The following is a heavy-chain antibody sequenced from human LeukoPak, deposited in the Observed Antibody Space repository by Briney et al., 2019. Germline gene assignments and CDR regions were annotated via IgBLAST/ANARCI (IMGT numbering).Heavy chain of an antibody. Sequence: VASVKVSCKASGGTFSSYAISWVRQAPGQGLEWMGRIIPIFGIANYAQKLQGRVTITADKSTSTAYMELSSLRSEDTAVYYCARAVVSDRDFWSGYEYFDYWGQGTLVTVSS. CDR3: ARAVVSDRDFWSGYEYFDY. CDR1: GGTFSSYA. D-gene: IGHD3-3*01. V-gene: IGHV1-69*04. CDR2: IIPIFGIA. J-gene: IGHJ4*02.